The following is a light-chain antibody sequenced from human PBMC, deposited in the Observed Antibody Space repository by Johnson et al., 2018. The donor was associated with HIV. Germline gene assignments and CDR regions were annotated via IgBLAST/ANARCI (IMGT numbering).Light chain of an antibody. CDR3: GTWDSSLSANV. V-gene: IGLV1-51*02. CDR2: ENV. Sequence: QSVLTQPPSVSAAPGQRVTISCSGSSSNIGNNYVSWYQQLPGTAPKLLVYENVTRPSGIPDRFSGSKSGTSATLGITGLPTGAEADYYCGTWDSSLSANVFGTGTKVTVL. CDR1: SSNIGNNY. J-gene: IGLJ1*01.